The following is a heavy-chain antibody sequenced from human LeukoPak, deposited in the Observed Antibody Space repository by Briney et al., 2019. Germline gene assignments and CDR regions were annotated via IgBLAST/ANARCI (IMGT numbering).Heavy chain of an antibody. J-gene: IGHJ5*02. CDR1: GFTFSTHT. Sequence: GGSLRLSCAPSGFTFSTHTMHWVRQAPGKGLEWVAVIEADGRNKFHAESVRGRFTISRDNSRNTLYLQLDSLRSEDTAVYFCATVSYRFNWFDPWGQGTLVTVSS. CDR3: ATVSYRFNWFDP. D-gene: IGHD1-26*01. V-gene: IGHV3-30*04. CDR2: IEADGRNK.